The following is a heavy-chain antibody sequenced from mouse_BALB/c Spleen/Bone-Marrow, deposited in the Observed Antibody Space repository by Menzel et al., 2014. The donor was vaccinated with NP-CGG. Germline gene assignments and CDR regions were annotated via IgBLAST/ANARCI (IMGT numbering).Heavy chain of an antibody. CDR1: GFTFSNYG. CDR3: ARDDDFYCSAR. CDR2: INNNGGKT. V-gene: IGHV5-6-3*01. J-gene: IGHJ4*01. Sequence: EVKVEESGGGLVQPGGSLKLSCAASGFTFSNYGMSWVRQTPDKRLDLVATINNNGGKTYSTDSRKGRFTISKDNAKNTLHMQMSSLKSEDTAMYYSARDDDFYCSARWGQGFADIV. D-gene: IGHD2-3*01.